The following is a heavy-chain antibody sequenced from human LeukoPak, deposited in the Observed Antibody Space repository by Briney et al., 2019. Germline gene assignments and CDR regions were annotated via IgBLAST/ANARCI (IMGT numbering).Heavy chain of an antibody. CDR2: IYHSGST. J-gene: IGHJ3*02. CDR3: ARVGYCSSTSCYDAFDI. D-gene: IGHD2-2*01. V-gene: IGHV4-4*02. Sequence: SETLSLTCAVSGGSISSSNWWSWVRQPPGQGLEWIGEIYHSGSTNYNPSLKSRVTISVDKSKNQFSLKLSSVTAADTAVYYCARVGYCSSTSCYDAFDIWGQGTMVTVSS. CDR1: GGSISSSNW.